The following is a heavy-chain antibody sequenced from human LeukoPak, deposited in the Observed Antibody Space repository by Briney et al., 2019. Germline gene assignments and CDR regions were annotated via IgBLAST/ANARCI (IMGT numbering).Heavy chain of an antibody. CDR3: AREVYGELAFEN. D-gene: IGHD4-17*01. CDR1: GFTFSSYS. V-gene: IGHV3-21*01. Sequence: GGSLRLSCAASGFTFSSYSMNWVRQPPGKGLEWVSSISSSSSYIYYADSVKGRFTISRDNAKNSLYLQMNSLRAEDTAVYYCAREVYGELAFENWGQGTLVTVSS. J-gene: IGHJ4*02. CDR2: ISSSSSYI.